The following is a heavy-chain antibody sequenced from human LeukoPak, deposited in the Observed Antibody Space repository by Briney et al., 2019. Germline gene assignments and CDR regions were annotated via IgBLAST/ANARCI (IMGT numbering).Heavy chain of an antibody. CDR3: ATAVTPGHYFDH. CDR1: GDTFITYY. V-gene: IGHV1-46*01. D-gene: IGHD4-17*01. Sequence: ASVKVSCKASGDTFITYYVHWVRQAPGQGLEWMGIINPGGTSATYAQTFQGRVTMTRDTSTSTVYMQLSSLKSEDTAVYYCATAVTPGHYFDHWGQGTLVTVSS. J-gene: IGHJ4*02. CDR2: INPGGTSA.